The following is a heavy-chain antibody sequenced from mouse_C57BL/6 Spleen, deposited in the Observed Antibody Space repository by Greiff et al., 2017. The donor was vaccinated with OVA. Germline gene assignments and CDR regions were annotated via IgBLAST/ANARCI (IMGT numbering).Heavy chain of an antibody. CDR3: ARRYGYGGDY. D-gene: IGHD2-2*01. J-gene: IGHJ2*01. Sequence: EVKLQESGPVLVKPGASVKMSCKASGYTFTDYYMNWVKQSHGKSLEWIGVINPYNGGTSYNQKFKGKATLTVDKSSITADMELNSLTSEDSAVYYWARRYGYGGDYWGQGTTLTVSS. CDR2: INPYNGGT. CDR1: GYTFTDYY. V-gene: IGHV1-19*01.